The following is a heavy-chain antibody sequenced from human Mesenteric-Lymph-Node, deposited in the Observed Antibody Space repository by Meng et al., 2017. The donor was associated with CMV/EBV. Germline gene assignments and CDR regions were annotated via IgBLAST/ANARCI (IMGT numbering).Heavy chain of an antibody. J-gene: IGHJ6*02. CDR2: IGSSGSTI. V-gene: IGHV3-11*04. CDR1: GFTFSDYY. Sequence: GGSLKISCAASGFTFSDYYMSWIRQAPGKGLEWVSYIGSSGSTIYYADSVKGRFTISRDNAKNSLYLQMNSLRAEDTAVYYCVRGEYQLESDGMDVWGQGTTVTVSS. CDR3: VRGEYQLESDGMDV. D-gene: IGHD2-2*01.